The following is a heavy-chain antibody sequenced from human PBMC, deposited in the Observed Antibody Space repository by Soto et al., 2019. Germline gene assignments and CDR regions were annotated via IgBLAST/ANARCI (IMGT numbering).Heavy chain of an antibody. CDR3: ARGVYDMVTGYYDYCMDV. V-gene: IGHV1-69*01. Sequence: QVQLVQSGAEVKKPGSSVKVSCKASGGTFSSYAISWVRQAPGQGLEWMGGIIPIFGTANYAQKFQGRVTLTADESTSRAYMELSSLRAEDTAVYYCARGVYDMVTGYYDYCMDVWGQGTTVTVSS. D-gene: IGHD3-9*01. CDR1: GGTFSSYA. CDR2: IIPIFGTA. J-gene: IGHJ6*02.